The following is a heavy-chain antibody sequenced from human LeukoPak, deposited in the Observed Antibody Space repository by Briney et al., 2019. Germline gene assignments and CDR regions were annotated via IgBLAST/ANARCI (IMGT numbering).Heavy chain of an antibody. V-gene: IGHV1-2*02. CDR1: GYTFTCYY. CDR3: ARLDLWERTRTKYYMDV. J-gene: IGHJ6*03. D-gene: IGHD1-26*01. Sequence: ASVKVSCKASGYTFTCYYMHWVRQAPGQGLEWMGWINPNSGGTNYAQKFQGRVTMTRDTSISTAYMELSRLRSDDTAVYYCARLDLWERTRTKYYMDVWGKGTTVTVSS. CDR2: INPNSGGT.